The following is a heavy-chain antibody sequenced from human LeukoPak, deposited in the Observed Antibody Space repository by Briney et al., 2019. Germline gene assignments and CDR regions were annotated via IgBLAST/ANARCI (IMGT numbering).Heavy chain of an antibody. CDR3: ARNFAPVVPWFDP. Sequence: GASVKVSCKASGYTFTGYYMHWVRQAPGQGLEWMGWINPNSGGTNYAQKFRGRVTMTRDTSISTAYMELSRLRSDDTAVYYCARNFAPVVPWFDPWGQGTLVTVSS. CDR2: INPNSGGT. V-gene: IGHV1-2*02. CDR1: GYTFTGYY. J-gene: IGHJ5*02. D-gene: IGHD4-23*01.